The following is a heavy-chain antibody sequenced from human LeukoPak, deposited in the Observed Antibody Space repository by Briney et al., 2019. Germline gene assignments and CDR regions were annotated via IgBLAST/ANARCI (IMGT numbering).Heavy chain of an antibody. D-gene: IGHD3-10*01. J-gene: IGHJ3*02. V-gene: IGHV3-33*01. Sequence: PGGSLRLSCAASGFTFSSFGMHWVRQPPGKGLEWVAVIWYDGSDKYYTDSVKGRFTISRDNSKNTLYLQMNSQRAEDTAVYYCARAGNGFDIWGQGTMVTVSS. CDR3: ARAGNGFDI. CDR2: IWYDGSDK. CDR1: GFTFSSFG.